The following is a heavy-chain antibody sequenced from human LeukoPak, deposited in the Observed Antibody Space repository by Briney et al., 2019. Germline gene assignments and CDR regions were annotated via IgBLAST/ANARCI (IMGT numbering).Heavy chain of an antibody. CDR2: IIPIFGTA. V-gene: IGHV1-69*05. D-gene: IGHD6-6*01. J-gene: IGHJ4*02. CDR3: ARDQDAFSSSSPYY. Sequence: SVKVSCKASGGTFSSYAIRWVRQAPGQGLEWMGRIIPIFGTANYAQKFQGRVTITTDESTSTAYMELSSLRSEDTAVYYCARDQDAFSSSSPYYWGQGTLVTVSS. CDR1: GGTFSSYA.